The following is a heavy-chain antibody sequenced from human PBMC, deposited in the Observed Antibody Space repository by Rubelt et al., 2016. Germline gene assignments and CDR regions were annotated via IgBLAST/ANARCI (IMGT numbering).Heavy chain of an antibody. CDR3: AREDYGDYWGFDY. CDR1: GGSISSYY. CDR2: GYYSGST. Sequence: QVQLQESGPGLVKPSETLSLTCTVSGGSISSYYWSWIRQPPGKGLEWIGYGYYSGSTYYNPSLKSRVTISVDTSKSQLSRKLNSVTAADTAVYYCAREDYGDYWGFDYWGQGTLVTVSS. V-gene: IGHV4-59*01. J-gene: IGHJ4*02. D-gene: IGHD4-17*01.